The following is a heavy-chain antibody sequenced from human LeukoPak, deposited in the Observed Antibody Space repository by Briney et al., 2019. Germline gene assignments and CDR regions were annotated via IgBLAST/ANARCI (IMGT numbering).Heavy chain of an antibody. CDR1: GYTFTGYY. J-gene: IGHJ5*02. CDR3: ARDHXGLTYNWFDP. V-gene: IGHV1-2*02. D-gene: IGHD3-22*01. Sequence: ASVKVSCKASGYTFTGYYMHWVRQAPGQGLEWMGWINPNSGGTNYAQKFQGRVTMTRDTSISTAYMELSRLRSDDTAVYYCARDHXGLTYNWFDPWGQGTLVTVSS. CDR2: INPNSGGT.